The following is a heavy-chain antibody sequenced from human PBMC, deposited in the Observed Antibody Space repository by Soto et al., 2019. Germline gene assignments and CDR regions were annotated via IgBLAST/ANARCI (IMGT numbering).Heavy chain of an antibody. V-gene: IGHV3-74*01. CDR1: GFTFSSYW. D-gene: IGHD3-3*01. Sequence: EVQLVESGGGLVQPGGSLRLSCAASGFTFSSYWMHWVRQAPGTGLVWVSRINSDGSSTSYADSVKGRFTISRDNAKNTLDLQLNSLRAEDTAVYYCARAQGYYDFWSGDPPRYYYYYYMDVWGKGTTVTVSS. J-gene: IGHJ6*03. CDR2: INSDGSST. CDR3: ARAQGYYDFWSGDPPRYYYYYYMDV.